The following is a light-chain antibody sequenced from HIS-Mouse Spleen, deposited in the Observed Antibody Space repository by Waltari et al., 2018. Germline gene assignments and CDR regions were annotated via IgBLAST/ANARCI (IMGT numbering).Light chain of an antibody. CDR1: SSAVGSYNL. Sequence: QSALTQPASVSGSPGQSITISCTGTSSAVGSYNLVPWYQQQPGKAPKLMIYEGSKRPSGVSNRFSGSKSGNTASLTISGLQAEDEADYYCCSYAGSSTWVFGGGTKLTVL. CDR3: CSYAGSSTWV. V-gene: IGLV2-23*01. J-gene: IGLJ3*02. CDR2: EGS.